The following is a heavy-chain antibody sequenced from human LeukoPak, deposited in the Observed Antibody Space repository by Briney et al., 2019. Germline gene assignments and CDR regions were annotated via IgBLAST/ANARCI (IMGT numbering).Heavy chain of an antibody. Sequence: SETLSLTCTVSGGSISSYYWSWIRQPAGKGLEWIGHIYTSGSTNYNPSLKSRVTMSVDTSKNQFSLKLSSVTAADTAVYYCAREGIVVAQNAFDIWGQGTMVTVSS. CDR3: AREGIVVAQNAFDI. D-gene: IGHD2-2*01. CDR2: IYTSGST. J-gene: IGHJ3*02. V-gene: IGHV4-4*07. CDR1: GGSISSYY.